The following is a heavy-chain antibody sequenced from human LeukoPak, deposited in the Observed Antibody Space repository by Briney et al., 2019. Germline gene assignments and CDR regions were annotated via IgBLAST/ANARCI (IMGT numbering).Heavy chain of an antibody. Sequence: GRSLRLSCAASGFPFDDYAMHWVRQAPGKGLEWVSGITWNRDNIGYGDSVKGRFTISRDNVKNVLYLQMTSLRPEDTALYYCAKDLSSAITSALVLDVWGQGTTVIVSS. CDR3: AKDLSSAITSALVLDV. V-gene: IGHV3-9*01. CDR2: ITWNRDNI. D-gene: IGHD3-22*01. J-gene: IGHJ6*02. CDR1: GFPFDDYA.